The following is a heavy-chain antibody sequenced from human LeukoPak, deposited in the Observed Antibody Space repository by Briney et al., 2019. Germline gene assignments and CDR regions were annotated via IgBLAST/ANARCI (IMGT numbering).Heavy chain of an antibody. CDR2: IYYSGST. V-gene: IGHV4-31*03. D-gene: IGHD3-22*01. J-gene: IGHJ5*02. CDR1: GGSISSGGYY. Sequence: PSQTLSLTCTVSGGSISSGGYYWSWIRQHPGKGLEWIGYIYYSGSTYYNPSLKSRVTISVDTSKNQFSLKLSSVTAADTAVYYCARKVSDSSGFTNWFDPWGQGTLVTVSS. CDR3: ARKVSDSSGFTNWFDP.